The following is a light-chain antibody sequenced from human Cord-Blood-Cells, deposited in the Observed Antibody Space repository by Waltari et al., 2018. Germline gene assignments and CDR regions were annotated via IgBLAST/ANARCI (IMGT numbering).Light chain of an antibody. V-gene: IGLV2-8*01. CDR1: SSEVGGYNY. J-gene: IGLJ3*02. CDR2: EVI. Sequence: QSDLTQPPSASGSPGQSVTISCTGTSSEVGGYNYASWYQQHPGKAPKLMIYEVIKRPSGVPDRFSGSKSGNTASLTVSGLQAEDEADYYCSSYAGSNNLVFGGGTKLTVL. CDR3: SSYAGSNNLV.